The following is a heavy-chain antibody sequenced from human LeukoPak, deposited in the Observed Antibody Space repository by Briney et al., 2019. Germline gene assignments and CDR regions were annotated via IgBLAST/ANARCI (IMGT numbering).Heavy chain of an antibody. V-gene: IGHV4-34*01. CDR3: ARDLTRDSSGYDAFDI. CDR1: GGSFSGYY. CDR2: INHSGST. J-gene: IGHJ3*02. D-gene: IGHD3-22*01. Sequence: SETLSLTCAVSGGSFSGYYWSWIRQPPGKGLEWIGEINHSGSTNYNPSLKSRVTISVDTSKNQFSLKLSSVTAADTAVYYCARDLTRDSSGYDAFDIWGQGTMVTVSS.